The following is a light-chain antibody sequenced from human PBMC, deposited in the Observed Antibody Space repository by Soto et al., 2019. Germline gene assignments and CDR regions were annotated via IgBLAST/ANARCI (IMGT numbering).Light chain of an antibody. J-gene: IGKJ1*01. CDR1: QSVSSSY. V-gene: IGKV3-15*01. Sequence: EIVLTQSPGTLSLSPGERASLSCRASQSVSSSYLAWYQQIPGQAPRLLINDASTRATGIPARFSGSGSGTEFTLIISSLQSEDSAVYYCQQYNSWLWTFGQGTKVDIK. CDR2: DAS. CDR3: QQYNSWLWT.